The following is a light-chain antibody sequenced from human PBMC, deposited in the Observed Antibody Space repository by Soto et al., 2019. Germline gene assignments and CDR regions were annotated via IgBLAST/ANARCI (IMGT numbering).Light chain of an antibody. CDR2: DVS. CDR1: QDIRKY. V-gene: IGKV1-33*01. Sequence: DIHMTQSPSSLSSSVGDKVTITCRSSQDIRKYLNWYQQKPGKTPKLLIYDVSNLETGVPSRFSGSGSGTHFTFTISSLQFEDFATYYCQQYDDVPLTFGQGTRLEIK. J-gene: IGKJ5*01. CDR3: QQYDDVPLT.